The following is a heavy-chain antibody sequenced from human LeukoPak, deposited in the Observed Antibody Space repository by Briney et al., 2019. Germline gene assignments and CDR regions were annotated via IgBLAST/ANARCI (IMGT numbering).Heavy chain of an antibody. V-gene: IGHV3-23*01. CDR1: GFTFSTYA. CDR3: ARDERGAYYFHTSDYLGYFDD. J-gene: IGHJ4*02. CDR2: VSGSGGST. Sequence: PGGSLRLSCAASGFTFSTYAMSWVRQPPGKGLEWVSAVSGSGGSTYYADSVKGRFTISRDNSKNTLYLQMSSLRNEDTAVYFCARDERGAYYFHTSDYLGYFDDWGQGTLVTVSS. D-gene: IGHD2/OR15-2a*01.